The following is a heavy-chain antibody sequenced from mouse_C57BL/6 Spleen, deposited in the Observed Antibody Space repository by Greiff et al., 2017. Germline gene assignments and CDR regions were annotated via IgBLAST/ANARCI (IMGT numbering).Heavy chain of an antibody. J-gene: IGHJ4*01. Sequence: VQLQQSGAELVKPGASVKISCKASGYAFSSYCMNWVKQRPGQGLEWIGQIYPGDGDPNYNGKFKGQATLTADTSSSTAYMQLSSLTSEDSAVYFCAKEGSYYGYDGYYAMDYWGQGTSVTVSS. V-gene: IGHV1-80*01. CDR3: AKEGSYYGYDGYYAMDY. D-gene: IGHD2-2*01. CDR1: GYAFSSYC. CDR2: IYPGDGDP.